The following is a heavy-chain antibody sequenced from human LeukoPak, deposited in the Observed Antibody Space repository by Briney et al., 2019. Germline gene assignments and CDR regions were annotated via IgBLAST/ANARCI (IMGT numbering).Heavy chain of an antibody. J-gene: IGHJ6*03. CDR3: ARDSIVVVVAAYYYMDV. CDR2: IYTSGST. CDR1: GGSISSGSYY. D-gene: IGHD2-15*01. Sequence: SQTLSLTCTVSGGSISSGSYYWSWIRQPAGKGLEWIGRIYTSGSTNYSPSLKSRVTISVDTSKNQFSLKLSSVTAADTAVYYCARDSIVVVVAAYYYMDVWGKGITVTVSS. V-gene: IGHV4-61*02.